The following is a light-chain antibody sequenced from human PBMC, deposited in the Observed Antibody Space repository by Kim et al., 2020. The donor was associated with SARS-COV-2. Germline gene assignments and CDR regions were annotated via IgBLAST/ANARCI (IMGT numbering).Light chain of an antibody. CDR2: RTS. V-gene: IGKV1-5*03. CDR3: HQYSTYATLT. J-gene: IGKJ5*01. CDR1: QNINRW. Sequence: DIQMTQSPSTVSASVGERVTITCRASQNINRWLAWYQHKPGRAPKLLIYRTSTLGSGVPLRFTGGGSGTEFTLTISRLQPDDFATYYCHQYSTYATLTFGQGTRLEIK.